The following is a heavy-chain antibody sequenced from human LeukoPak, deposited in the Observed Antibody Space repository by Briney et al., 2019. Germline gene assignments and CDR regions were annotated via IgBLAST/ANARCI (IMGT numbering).Heavy chain of an antibody. CDR2: ISYDGSNK. J-gene: IGHJ4*02. V-gene: IGHV3-30*04. CDR1: GFTFSSYG. CDR3: ARDGYGRITMVRGVAIDY. Sequence: GGSLRLSCAASGFTFSSYGMHWVRQAPGKGLEWVAVISYDGSNKYYADSVKGRFTISRDNSKNTLYLQMNSLRAKDTAVYYCARDGYGRITMVRGVAIDYWGQGTLVTVSS. D-gene: IGHD3-10*01.